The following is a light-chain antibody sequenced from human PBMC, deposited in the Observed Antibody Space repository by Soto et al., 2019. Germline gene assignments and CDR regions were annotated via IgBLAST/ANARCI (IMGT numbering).Light chain of an antibody. CDR1: SSDGGGYDY. Sequence: QSVLTQPPSASRSPGQSVTLSCTGTSSDGGGYDYVSWYQQNPGRAPKVIIFEVSKRPSGVPDRFSGSKSANTAFLIVSGLQAEDEADYYCYAYAVNKYVVGTGTNVTVL. CDR2: EVS. V-gene: IGLV2-8*02. CDR3: YAYAVNKYV. J-gene: IGLJ1*01.